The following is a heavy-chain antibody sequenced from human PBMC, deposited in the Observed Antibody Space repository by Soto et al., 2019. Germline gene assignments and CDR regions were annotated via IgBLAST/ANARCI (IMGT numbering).Heavy chain of an antibody. V-gene: IGHV1-2*02. CDR3: AREGRYCSGGSCYDE. Sequence: QVQLVQSGAEVKKPGASVKVSCKASGYTFTGYYMHWVRQAPGQGLEWMGWINPNSGGTNYAQKFQGRVTMTRDTSISTAYMELSRLRSDETAVYYCAREGRYCSGGSCYDEWGQGTLVTVSS. CDR2: INPNSGGT. CDR1: GYTFTGYY. J-gene: IGHJ4*02. D-gene: IGHD2-15*01.